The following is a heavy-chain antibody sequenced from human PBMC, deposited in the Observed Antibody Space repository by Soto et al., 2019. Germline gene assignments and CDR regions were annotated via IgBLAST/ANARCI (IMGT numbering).Heavy chain of an antibody. Sequence: SETLSLTCTVSGGSISSYYWSWIRQPPGKGLEWIGYIYYSGSTNYNPSLKSRVTISVDTSKNQFSLKLSSVTAADTAVYYCAKDRYCSGGSCYSYYFDYWGQGTLVTVSS. CDR2: IYYSGST. D-gene: IGHD2-15*01. J-gene: IGHJ4*02. CDR3: AKDRYCSGGSCYSYYFDY. CDR1: GGSISSYY. V-gene: IGHV4-59*01.